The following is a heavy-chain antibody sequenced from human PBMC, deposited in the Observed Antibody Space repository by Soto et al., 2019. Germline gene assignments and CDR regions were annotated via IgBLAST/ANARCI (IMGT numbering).Heavy chain of an antibody. Sequence: GSLRLSCAASGFTFSSYWMHWVRQAPGKGLVWVSRINSDGSSTSYADSVKGRFTISRDNAKNTLYLQMNSLRAEDTAVYYCARDPYEFGPMDVWGKGTTVTVSS. CDR1: GFTFSSYW. J-gene: IGHJ6*03. V-gene: IGHV3-74*01. CDR3: ARDPYEFGPMDV. CDR2: INSDGSST. D-gene: IGHD3-3*01.